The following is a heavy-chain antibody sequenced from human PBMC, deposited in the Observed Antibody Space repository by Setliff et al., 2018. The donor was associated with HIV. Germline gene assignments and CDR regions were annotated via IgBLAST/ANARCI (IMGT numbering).Heavy chain of an antibody. V-gene: IGHV5-51*01. D-gene: IGHD4-17*01. CDR2: VYPGDSDT. CDR3: ATVDPNYGDYATY. Sequence: GESLKISCKGSRYSFTTYWNAWVRQMPGKGLEWMGIVYPGDSDTRYSPSFQGQVTISADTSISTAYLHWSSLKASDTAVYYCATVDPNYGDYATYWGQGSLVTVSS. CDR1: RYSFTTYW. J-gene: IGHJ4*02.